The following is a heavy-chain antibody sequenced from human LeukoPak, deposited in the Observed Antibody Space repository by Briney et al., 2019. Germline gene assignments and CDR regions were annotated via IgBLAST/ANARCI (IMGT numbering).Heavy chain of an antibody. J-gene: IGHJ4*02. CDR1: GFTFSSYG. Sequence: GGSLRLSCAASGFTFSSYGMHWVRQAPGKGLEWVAFIRYDGSNKYYADSVKGRFTISRDNSKNTLYLQMNSLRAEDTAVYYCAKDVRKQYYDFWSGYYDYWGQGTLVTVSS. CDR3: AKDVRKQYYDFWSGYYDY. CDR2: IRYDGSNK. V-gene: IGHV3-30*02. D-gene: IGHD3-3*01.